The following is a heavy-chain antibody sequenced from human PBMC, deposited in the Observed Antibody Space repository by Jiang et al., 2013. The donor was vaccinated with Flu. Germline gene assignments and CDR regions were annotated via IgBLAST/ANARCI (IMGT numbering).Heavy chain of an antibody. Sequence: LLKPSETLSLTCAVYGGSFSGYYWSWIRQPPGKGLEWIGEINHSGSTNYNPSLKSRVTISVDTSKNQFSLKLSSVTAADTAVYYCARGRASGTDYYYYGMDVWGQGTTVTVSS. CDR1: GGSFSGYY. V-gene: IGHV4-34*01. CDR3: ARGRASGTDYYYYGMDV. CDR2: INHSGST. D-gene: IGHD1-1*01. J-gene: IGHJ6*02.